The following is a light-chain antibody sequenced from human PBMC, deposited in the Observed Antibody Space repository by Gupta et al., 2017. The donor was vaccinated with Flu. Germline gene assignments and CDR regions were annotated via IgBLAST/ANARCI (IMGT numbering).Light chain of an antibody. CDR1: QSVLYSSNNKNY. CDR3: KQSYSTPTR. CDR2: WGS. J-gene: IGKJ1*01. Sequence: DIVMTQSPDSLPVPLGERATINCKSSQSVLYSSNNKNYLAWYQQKPGQPPKLLIYWGSTRESGVPDRFSGSGSGTDFTLTISSLQAEDVAVYYCKQSYSTPTRFGQGTKVEIK. V-gene: IGKV4-1*01.